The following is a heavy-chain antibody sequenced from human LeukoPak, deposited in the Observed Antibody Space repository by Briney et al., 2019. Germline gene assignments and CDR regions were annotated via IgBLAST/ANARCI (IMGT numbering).Heavy chain of an antibody. V-gene: IGHV3-11*01. CDR3: ARQTGSLDY. Sequence: GGSLRLSCAASGFTFSDYYMSWIRQAPGKGLEWVSYISNSGSNIFYADSVKGRFTISRDNAKKSVYLQMSSLRVEDTAVYYCARQTGSLDYWGQGTLVTVSS. J-gene: IGHJ4*02. D-gene: IGHD7-27*01. CDR2: ISNSGSNI. CDR1: GFTFSDYY.